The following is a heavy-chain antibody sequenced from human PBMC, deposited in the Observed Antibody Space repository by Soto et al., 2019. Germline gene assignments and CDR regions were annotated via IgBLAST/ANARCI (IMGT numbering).Heavy chain of an antibody. D-gene: IGHD5-12*01. Sequence: QVQLRESGPGLVKPSQTLSLTCSVSGASVAGGSYYWSWVRQPPGKGLEWIGYIPSRGRPFYNPSLTSRGTISADTSNNQLSLQLTSVTAADTAVYYCARDTYSGYDFGLWGQGTLVTVSS. CDR1: GASVAGGSYY. V-gene: IGHV4-30-4*01. CDR3: ARDTYSGYDFGL. CDR2: IPSRGRP. J-gene: IGHJ5*02.